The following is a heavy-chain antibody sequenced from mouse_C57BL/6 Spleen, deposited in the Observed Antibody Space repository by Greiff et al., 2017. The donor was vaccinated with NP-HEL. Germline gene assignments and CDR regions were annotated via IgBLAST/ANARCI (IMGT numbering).Heavy chain of an antibody. Sequence: QVQLQQSGPELVKPGASVKISCKASGYSFTSYYIHWVKQRPGQGLEWIGWIYPGSGNTKYNEKFKGKATLTADTSSSTAYMQLSSLTSEDSAVYYCARRGGYDYDVSWFAYWGQGTLVTVSA. D-gene: IGHD2-4*01. CDR1: GYSFTSYY. CDR3: ARRGGYDYDVSWFAY. V-gene: IGHV1-66*01. J-gene: IGHJ3*01. CDR2: IYPGSGNT.